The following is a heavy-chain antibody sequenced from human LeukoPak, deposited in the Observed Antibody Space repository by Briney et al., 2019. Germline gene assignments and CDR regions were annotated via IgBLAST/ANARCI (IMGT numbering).Heavy chain of an antibody. CDR1: GYTFTGYY. Sequence: VASVKVSCKSSGYTFTGYYMHWVRQAPGQGLEWMGWITPNSGGTNYAQKFQGRVTMTRDTSISTAYMELSSLTSDDTAVYYCAGGRGITTVTYFDYWGQGILVTVSS. CDR3: AGGRGITTVTYFDY. J-gene: IGHJ4*02. V-gene: IGHV1-2*02. D-gene: IGHD4-17*01. CDR2: ITPNSGGT.